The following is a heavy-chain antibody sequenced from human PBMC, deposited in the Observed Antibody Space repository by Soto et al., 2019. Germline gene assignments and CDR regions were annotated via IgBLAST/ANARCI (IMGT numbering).Heavy chain of an antibody. CDR3: ALTVRPGNDYYYYGMDV. V-gene: IGHV6-1*01. J-gene: IGHJ6*02. Sequence: QVPLQQSGPGLVKPSQTLSLTCAISGDSVSSNSAAWNWIRQSPSRGLEWLGRTYYRSKWYNDYAVSVKSRITINPDTSKNQFSLQLNSVTPEDTAVYYCALTVRPGNDYYYYGMDVWGQGTTVTVSS. D-gene: IGHD2-8*01. CDR1: GDSVSSNSAA. CDR2: TYYRSKWYN.